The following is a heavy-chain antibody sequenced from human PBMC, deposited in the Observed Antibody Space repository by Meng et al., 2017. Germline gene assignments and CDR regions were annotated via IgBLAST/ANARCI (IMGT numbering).Heavy chain of an antibody. V-gene: IGHV3-11*01. D-gene: IGHD6-25*01. J-gene: IGHJ4*02. CDR3: ARDRSSSAIIPIGY. CDR2: ISSSGSTI. Sequence: QGPLVESGGGFVKRGGSLRLSCAASGFTFSDYYMSWIRQAPGKGLEWVSYISSSGSTIYYADSVKGRFTISRDNAKNSLYLQMNSLRAEDTAVYYCARDRSSSAIIPIGYWGQGTLVTVSS. CDR1: GFTFSDYY.